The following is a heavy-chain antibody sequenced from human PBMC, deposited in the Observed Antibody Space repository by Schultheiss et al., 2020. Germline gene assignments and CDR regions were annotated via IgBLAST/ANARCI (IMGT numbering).Heavy chain of an antibody. CDR3: ARGYSSSWSYYYYGMDV. CDR1: GFTFSSYG. CDR2: ISSSSSYI. Sequence: GGSLRLSCAASGFTFSSYGMHWVRQAPGKGLEWVSSISSSSSYIYYADSVKGRFTISRDNAKNSLYLQMNSLRAEDTAVYYCARGYSSSWSYYYYGMDVWGQGTTVTVSS. V-gene: IGHV3-21*01. D-gene: IGHD6-13*01. J-gene: IGHJ6*02.